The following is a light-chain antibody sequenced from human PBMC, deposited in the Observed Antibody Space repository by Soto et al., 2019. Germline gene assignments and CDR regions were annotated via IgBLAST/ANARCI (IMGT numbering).Light chain of an antibody. CDR3: QQRSKWPLT. V-gene: IGKV3-11*01. Sequence: EIVLTQSSATLSLSPVERATLSCMASQSVTSNALAWYQQKPGQAPRLLIYGVSSRATGIPARFSGSGSGTDFTLTISSLEPEDFAVYYCQQRSKWPLTFGGGTKVDIK. CDR2: GVS. CDR1: QSVTSN. J-gene: IGKJ4*01.